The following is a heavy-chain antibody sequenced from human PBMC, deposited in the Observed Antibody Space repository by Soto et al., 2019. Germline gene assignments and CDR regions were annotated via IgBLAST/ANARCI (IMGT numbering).Heavy chain of an antibody. CDR3: AKGLTRPYDGEFDY. CDR1: GFTFSSYA. Sequence: PGGSLRLSCAAPGFTFSSYAMSWVRQAPGKGLEWVSAISGSGGSTYYADSVKGRFTISRDNSKNTLYLQMNSLRAEDTAVYYCAKGLTRPYDGEFDYRGKGTRVTASS. J-gene: IGHJ4*02. D-gene: IGHD3-10*01. V-gene: IGHV3-23*01. CDR2: ISGSGGST.